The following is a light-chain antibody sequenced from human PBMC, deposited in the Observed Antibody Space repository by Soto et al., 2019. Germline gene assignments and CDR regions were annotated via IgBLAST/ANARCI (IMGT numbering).Light chain of an antibody. CDR3: SSYAGDSTHVV. CDR1: SSDVGSYNL. Sequence: QSALTQPASVSGSPGQSITISCTGTSSDVGSYNLVSWYQQHPAKAPKLIIYEVTKRPSGVSDRFSGSKSGNTASLTISGLQAEDEDDYYCSSYAGDSTHVVFGGGTKLTVL. J-gene: IGLJ2*01. CDR2: EVT. V-gene: IGLV2-23*02.